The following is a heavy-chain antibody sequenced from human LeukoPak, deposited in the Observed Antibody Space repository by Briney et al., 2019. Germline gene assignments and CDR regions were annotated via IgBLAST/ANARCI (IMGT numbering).Heavy chain of an antibody. Sequence: GGSLRLSCAASGFTFSSYAMHWVRQAPGKGLEWVAVISYDGSNKYYADSVKGRFTISRDNSKNTLYLQMNSLRAEDTAVYYCARSVRYSYGGMWVDAFDIWGQGTMVTVSS. CDR2: ISYDGSNK. CDR3: ARSVRYSYGGMWVDAFDI. CDR1: GFTFSSYA. J-gene: IGHJ3*02. V-gene: IGHV3-30*04. D-gene: IGHD5-18*01.